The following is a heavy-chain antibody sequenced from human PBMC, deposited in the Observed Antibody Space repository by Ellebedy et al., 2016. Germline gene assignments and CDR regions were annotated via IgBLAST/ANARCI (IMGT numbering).Heavy chain of an antibody. CDR1: GFTFSSYA. J-gene: IGHJ4*02. D-gene: IGHD3-3*01. CDR2: ISGSGGST. CDR3: ANLLLGQYDFDAPH. Sequence: GGSLRLXXAASGFTFSSYAMSWVRQAPGKGLEWVSAISGSGGSTYYADSVKGRFTISRDNSKNTLYLQMNSLRAEDTAVYYCANLLLGQYDFDAPHWGQGTLVTVSS. V-gene: IGHV3-23*01.